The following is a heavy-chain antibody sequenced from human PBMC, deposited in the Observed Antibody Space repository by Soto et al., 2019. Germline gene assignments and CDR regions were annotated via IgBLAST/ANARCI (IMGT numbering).Heavy chain of an antibody. Sequence: ERRCRTCTVYGASFSGYYWSWIRQPPGKGLEWIGEINHSGSTNYNPSLKSRVTISLDTSRNQFSLNLSSVTAADTAVYYCARGLGSSGYNSKGGFYYWGRGTLVTVSS. V-gene: IGHV4-34*01. J-gene: IGHJ4*02. D-gene: IGHD1-1*01. CDR3: ARGLGSSGYNSKGGFYY. CDR1: GASFSGYY. CDR2: INHSGST.